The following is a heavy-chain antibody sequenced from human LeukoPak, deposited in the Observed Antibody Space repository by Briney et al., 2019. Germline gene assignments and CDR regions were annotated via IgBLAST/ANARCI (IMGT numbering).Heavy chain of an antibody. CDR1: GFTLSTYY. V-gene: IGHV3-7*01. Sequence: GGSLRLSCAASGFTLSTYYMSWVRQAPGKGLEWVANIKPDGSEKFYVDSVKGRFTISRDNADNSLYLQMNSLRAEDTAVYYCGRWRTTFDPRGQGTLVTVSS. D-gene: IGHD4-23*01. J-gene: IGHJ5*02. CDR2: IKPDGSEK. CDR3: GRWRTTFDP.